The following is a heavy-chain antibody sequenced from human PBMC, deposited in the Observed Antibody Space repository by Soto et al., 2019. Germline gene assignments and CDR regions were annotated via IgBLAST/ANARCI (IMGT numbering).Heavy chain of an antibody. J-gene: IGHJ4*02. CDR3: ARDFAYYDSSGSLDY. CDR1: GFTFSSYG. CDR2: IWYDGSNK. V-gene: IGHV3-33*01. Sequence: ESGGGVVQPGRSLRLSCAASGFTFSSYGMHWVRQAPGKGLEWVAVIWYDGSNKYYADSVKGRFTISRDNSKNTLYLQMNSLRAEDTAVYYCARDFAYYDSSGSLDYWGQGTLVTVSS. D-gene: IGHD3-22*01.